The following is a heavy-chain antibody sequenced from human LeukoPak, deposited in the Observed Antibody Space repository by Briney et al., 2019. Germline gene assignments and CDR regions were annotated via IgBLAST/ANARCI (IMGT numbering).Heavy chain of an antibody. V-gene: IGHV4-59*12. CDR3: AREVVVVPAAHFTPFIDYWYFDL. Sequence: SETLSLTCTVSGGSISSYYWSWIRQPPGKGLEWIGEIYHSGSTNYNPSLKSRVTISVDKSKNQFSLKLNSVTPEDTAVYYCAREVVVVPAAHFTPFIDYWYFDLWGRGTLVTVSS. J-gene: IGHJ2*01. CDR1: GGSISSYY. D-gene: IGHD2-2*01. CDR2: IYHSGST.